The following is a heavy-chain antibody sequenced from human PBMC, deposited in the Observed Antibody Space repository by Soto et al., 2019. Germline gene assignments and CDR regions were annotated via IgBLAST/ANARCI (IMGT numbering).Heavy chain of an antibody. J-gene: IGHJ6*02. CDR2: IYPGDSDT. CDR1: GYSFTSYW. D-gene: IGHD2-15*01. CDR3: VRPGYCSGGSCYQTTVTTHYYYYGMDV. V-gene: IGHV5-51*01. Sequence: GESLKISCKGSGYSFTSYWIGLVRPLPGKGLEWMGIIYPGDSDTRYSPSFQGQVTISADKSISTAYLQWSSLKASDTAMYYCVRPGYCSGGSCYQTTVTTHYYYYGMDVWGQGTTVTVSS.